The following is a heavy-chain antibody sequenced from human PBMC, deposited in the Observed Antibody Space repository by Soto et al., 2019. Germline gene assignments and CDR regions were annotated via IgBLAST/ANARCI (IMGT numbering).Heavy chain of an antibody. D-gene: IGHD2-2*01. J-gene: IGHJ6*03. V-gene: IGHV3-23*01. CDR1: GFTFSSYA. Sequence: EVQLLESGGGLVQPGGSLRLSCAASGFTFSSYAMSWVRQAPGKGLEWVSAISGSGGSTYYADSEKGRFTISRDNSKNTLYLQMHSLRAEDTAVYYCAKALRYCSSTSCYSVGLYYYYMDVWGKGTTVTVSS. CDR3: AKALRYCSSTSCYSVGLYYYYMDV. CDR2: ISGSGGST.